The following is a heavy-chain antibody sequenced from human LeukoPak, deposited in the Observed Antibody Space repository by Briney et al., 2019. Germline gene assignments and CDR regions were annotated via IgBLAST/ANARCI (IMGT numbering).Heavy chain of an antibody. CDR2: IYSGGST. V-gene: IGHV3-66*02. CDR1: GFTVSSNY. D-gene: IGHD6-13*01. J-gene: IGHJ6*03. CDR3: ARVPLGYSSSWYLPTYYMDV. Sequence: GGSLRLSCAASGFTVSSNYMSWVRQAPGKGLEWVSVIYSGGSTYYADSVKGRFTISRDNSKNTLYLQMHSLRAEDTAVYYCARVPLGYSSSWYLPTYYMDVWGKGTTVTVSS.